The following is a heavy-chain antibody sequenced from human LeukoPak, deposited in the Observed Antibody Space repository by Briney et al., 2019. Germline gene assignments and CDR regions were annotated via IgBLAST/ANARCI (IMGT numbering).Heavy chain of an antibody. CDR3: ATQLELRYDY. Sequence: PGGSLRLSCAAPGFTFSSYAMSWVRQAPGKGLEWVSAISGSGGSTYYADSVKGRFTISRDNSKNTLYLQMNSLRAEDTAVYYCATQLELRYDYWGQGTLVTVSS. V-gene: IGHV3-23*01. CDR2: ISGSGGST. J-gene: IGHJ4*02. D-gene: IGHD1-1*01. CDR1: GFTFSSYA.